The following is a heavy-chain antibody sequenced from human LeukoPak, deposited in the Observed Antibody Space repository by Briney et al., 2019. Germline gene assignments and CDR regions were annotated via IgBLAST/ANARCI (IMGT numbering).Heavy chain of an antibody. J-gene: IGHJ6*03. V-gene: IGHV4-4*09. CDR2: IYASGGT. D-gene: IGHD6-13*01. Sequence: SETLSLTCTVSGGSISNYYWSWIRQPPGKGLEWIGYIYASGGTNYNPSLKSRVTISVDTSKNQFSLRLSSVTAADTAVYYCARLTGYQQPTGGYYYYMDVWGKGTTVTVSS. CDR3: ARLTGYQQPTGGYYYYMDV. CDR1: GGSISNYY.